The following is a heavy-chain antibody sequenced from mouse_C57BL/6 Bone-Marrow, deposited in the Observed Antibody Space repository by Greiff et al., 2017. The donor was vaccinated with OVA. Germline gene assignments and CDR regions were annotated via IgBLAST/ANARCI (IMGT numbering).Heavy chain of an antibody. CDR3: TTSTVYYFDY. J-gene: IGHJ2*01. CDR2: IDTENGAT. Sequence: VQLQQSGAELVRPGASVKLSCTASGFNIKDDYMHWVKQRPEQGLEWIGWIDTENGATEYAAKFQGKATISADTSSNTPYLQLSNLTSEDTAVYYCTTSTVYYFDYWGQGTTLTVSS. CDR1: GFNIKDDY. D-gene: IGHD1-1*01. V-gene: IGHV14-4*01.